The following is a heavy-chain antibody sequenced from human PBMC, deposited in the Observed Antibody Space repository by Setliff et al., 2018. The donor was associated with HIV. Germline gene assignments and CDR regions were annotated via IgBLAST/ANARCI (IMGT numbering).Heavy chain of an antibody. CDR3: ARDSPGDSPYPYDYGDYDYYYYYMDV. Sequence: ASVKVSCKASGYTFTSYGISWVRQAPGQGLEWMGWISAYNGNTNYAQKLQGRATMTTDTSTSTAYMELRSLRSDDTAVYYCARDSPGDSPYPYDYGDYDYYYYYMDVWGKGTTVTVSS. CDR2: ISAYNGNT. J-gene: IGHJ6*03. V-gene: IGHV1-18*01. D-gene: IGHD4-17*01. CDR1: GYTFTSYG.